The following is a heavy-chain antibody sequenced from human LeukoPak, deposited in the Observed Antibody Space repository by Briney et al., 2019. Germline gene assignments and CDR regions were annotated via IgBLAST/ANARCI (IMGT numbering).Heavy chain of an antibody. CDR3: AKGAYYDSSGYHYIDAFDI. CDR1: EFTFDNYP. Sequence: GGSLKLSVPASEFTFDNYPMHWFRKAPGKALDGFPGIIWNSGSIGYADSVKGRFTISRDNAENSLYLQMNSLRAEDTALYYCAKGAYYDSSGYHYIDAFDIWGQGTMVTVSS. V-gene: IGHV3-9*01. D-gene: IGHD3-22*01. CDR2: IIWNSGSI. J-gene: IGHJ3*02.